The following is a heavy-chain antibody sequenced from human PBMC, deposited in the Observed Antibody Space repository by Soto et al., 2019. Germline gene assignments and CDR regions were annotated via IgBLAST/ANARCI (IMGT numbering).Heavy chain of an antibody. Sequence: GASVKVSCKASGGTFSSYTISWVRQAPGQGLEWMGRIIPILGIANYAQKFQGRVTITADKSTSTAYMELSSLRSEDTAVYYCAREGGYDDRYFDYWGQGTLVTVSS. CDR3: AREGGYDDRYFDY. V-gene: IGHV1-69*04. D-gene: IGHD5-12*01. CDR2: IIPILGIA. J-gene: IGHJ4*02. CDR1: GGTFSSYT.